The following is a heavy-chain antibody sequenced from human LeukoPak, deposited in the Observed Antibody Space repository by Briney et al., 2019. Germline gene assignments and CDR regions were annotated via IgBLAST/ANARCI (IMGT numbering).Heavy chain of an antibody. CDR3: ARDRSHITSDY. V-gene: IGHV3-21*01. Sequence: PGGSLRLSCAPSGFTFSSYSMNWVRQAPGKGLEWVSSISSSSSTYIYYADSVKGRFTISRDNAKNSVYLQMNSLRAEDTAVYYCARDRSHITSDYWGQGTLVTVSS. D-gene: IGHD3-10*01. CDR2: ISSSSSTYI. J-gene: IGHJ4*02. CDR1: GFTFSSYS.